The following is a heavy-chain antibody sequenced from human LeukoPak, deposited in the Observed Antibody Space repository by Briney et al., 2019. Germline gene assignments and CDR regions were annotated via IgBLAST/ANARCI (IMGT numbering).Heavy chain of an antibody. CDR2: MNPNSGGT. CDR3: AKFTMTTRLDY. V-gene: IGHV1-2*02. J-gene: IGHJ4*02. CDR1: GYTFTDYY. Sequence: ASVKVSCKASGYTFTDYYMHWMRQAPGQGPEWMGWMNPNSGGTNYAQKFQGRVTMTRDTSITTAYMELSSLRSDDTAVYYCAKFTMTTRLDYWGQGILVTVSS. D-gene: IGHD4-17*01.